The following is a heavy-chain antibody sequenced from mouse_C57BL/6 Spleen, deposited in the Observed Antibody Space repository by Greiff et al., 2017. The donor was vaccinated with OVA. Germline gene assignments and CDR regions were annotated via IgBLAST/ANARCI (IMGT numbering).Heavy chain of an antibody. CDR3: ASRSYSMYYVSDYDAMDD. Sequence: QVQLLQPGADLVKPGGSVKLSCTASGYTFTSYWMHWVQQSPGQGLEWIGMIRPNSGSTNYTEKFKSKATLTGDKSSSTAYMQLSSLTSEDSAVYNWASRSYSMYYVSDYDAMDDWGKGTSVTVSS. V-gene: IGHV1-64*01. D-gene: IGHD2-14*01. J-gene: IGHJ4*01. CDR2: IRPNSGST. CDR1: GYTFTSYW.